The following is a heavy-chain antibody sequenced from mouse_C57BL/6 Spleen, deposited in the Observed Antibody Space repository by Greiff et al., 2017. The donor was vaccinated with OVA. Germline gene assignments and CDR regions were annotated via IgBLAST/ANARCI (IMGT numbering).Heavy chain of an antibody. CDR2: INPSNGGT. V-gene: IGHV1-53*01. J-gene: IGHJ2*01. CDR1: GYTFTSYW. D-gene: IGHD2-10*02. CDR3: ARGGYGNYGYFDY. Sequence: VQLQQPGTELVKPGASVKLSCKASGYTFTSYWMHWVKQRPGQGLEWIGNINPSNGGTNYNEKFKSKATLTVDKSSSTAYMQLSSLTSEDSAVYDCARGGYGNYGYFDYWGQGTTLTVSS.